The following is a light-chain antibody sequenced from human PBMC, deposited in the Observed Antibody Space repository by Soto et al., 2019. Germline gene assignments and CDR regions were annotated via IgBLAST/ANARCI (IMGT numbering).Light chain of an antibody. CDR3: SSFAGTYSLYI. CDR1: SNDVGAYDH. CDR2: DVN. J-gene: IGLJ1*01. Sequence: QSVLTQPLSVSGSPGQSVATSCTGTSNDVGAYDHVSWYQHSPDKAPKLLIFDVNKRPSGVPDRFSGSKSGNTASLTISGLQADDEAEYFCSSFAGTYSLYIFGSGTKVTVL. V-gene: IGLV2-11*01.